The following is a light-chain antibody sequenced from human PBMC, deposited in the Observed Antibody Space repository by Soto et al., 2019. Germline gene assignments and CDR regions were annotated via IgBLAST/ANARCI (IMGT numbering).Light chain of an antibody. CDR2: AAS. Sequence: DIQLTQSPSFLSASVGDRVTITCRASQGISTFLAWYQQKPGKAPKLLIYAASILQSGVPSRFRGSRSGTDFTLTISRLQPEDFATYFCQQLNSYPLTFGGGTKVDIK. CDR1: QGISTF. V-gene: IGKV1-9*01. CDR3: QQLNSYPLT. J-gene: IGKJ4*01.